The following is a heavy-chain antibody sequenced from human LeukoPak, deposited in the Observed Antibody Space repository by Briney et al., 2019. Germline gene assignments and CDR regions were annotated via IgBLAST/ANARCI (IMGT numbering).Heavy chain of an antibody. Sequence: GGSLRLSCAASGFAVSSNYMTWVRQAPGKSLEWVSIIYSGGITYYADSVEGRFTISRDNSKNTLYLQVNSLRAEDAALYYCARGVGYSYAYHFDYWGQGTLVTVSS. CDR3: ARGVGYSYAYHFDY. J-gene: IGHJ4*02. D-gene: IGHD5-18*01. CDR1: GFAVSSNY. CDR2: IYSGGIT. V-gene: IGHV3-66*02.